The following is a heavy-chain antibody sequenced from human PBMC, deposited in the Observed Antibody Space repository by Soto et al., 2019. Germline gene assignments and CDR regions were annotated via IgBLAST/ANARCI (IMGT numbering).Heavy chain of an antibody. CDR1: GYTFSDYF. CDR3: ARGTIALTAPREDFFYCLDI. CDR2: MNLNTGGV. J-gene: IGHJ6*02. V-gene: IGHV1-2*03. Sequence: LGASVKVSCKASGYTFSDYFIHWIRQAPGQGLQSMGWMNLNTGGVLYAQSFKGRVSMSSDTSTRTVYMELRGLTGGDTAVYYCARGTIALTAPREDFFYCLDIWGQGTAVTVSS. D-gene: IGHD6-19*01.